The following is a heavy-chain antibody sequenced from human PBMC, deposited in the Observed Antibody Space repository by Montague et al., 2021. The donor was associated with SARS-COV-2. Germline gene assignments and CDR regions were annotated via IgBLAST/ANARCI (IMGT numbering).Heavy chain of an antibody. CDR2: IYTNETT. Sequence: SETLSLTCTVSGGSISSYYWSWIRQPAGKGLEWIGRIYTNETTNYNPSLKSRVTMSVDTSKNQFSLKLTSVTAADTAVYYCARTFLGAWFGASWFGLWGQGTLVTVSS. J-gene: IGHJ5*02. D-gene: IGHD3-10*01. CDR3: ARTFLGAWFGASWFGL. CDR1: GGSISSYY. V-gene: IGHV4-4*07.